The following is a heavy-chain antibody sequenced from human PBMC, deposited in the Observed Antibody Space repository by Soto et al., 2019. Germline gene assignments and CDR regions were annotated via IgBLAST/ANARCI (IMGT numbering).Heavy chain of an antibody. Sequence: PGGSLRLSCAASGFTFSDYYMSWIRQAPGKGLEWVSYISSSGSTIYYADSVKGRFTISRDNAKNSLYLQMNSLRAEDTAVYYCARDKNPATVPSHISAFDIWGQGTMVTVS. D-gene: IGHD4-4*01. J-gene: IGHJ3*02. V-gene: IGHV3-11*01. CDR3: ARDKNPATVPSHISAFDI. CDR2: ISSSGSTI. CDR1: GFTFSDYY.